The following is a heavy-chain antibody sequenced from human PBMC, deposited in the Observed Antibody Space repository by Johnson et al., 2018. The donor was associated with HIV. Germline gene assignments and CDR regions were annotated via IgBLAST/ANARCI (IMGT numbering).Heavy chain of an antibody. J-gene: IGHJ3*02. V-gene: IGHV3-20*04. CDR3: ARDGYYDSGSDPLDI. D-gene: IGHD3-10*01. CDR2: INWHGGSI. CDR1: GFKFDDYG. Sequence: VQLVESGGGLVQPGGSLRLSCAASGFKFDDYGMTWVRQTPGKGLEWVSGINWHGGSIAYADSVTGRFTISRDNAKNSLYLQRNSLRDEDTALYYCARDGYYDSGSDPLDIWGQGTMVTVSS.